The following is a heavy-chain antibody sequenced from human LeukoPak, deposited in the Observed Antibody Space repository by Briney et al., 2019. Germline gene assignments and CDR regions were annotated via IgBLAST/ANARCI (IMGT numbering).Heavy chain of an antibody. CDR1: GSRFTSYW. J-gene: IGHJ3*02. CDR2: IYPGDSDT. V-gene: IGHV5-51*01. D-gene: IGHD6-13*01. CDR3: ATGGLVQLAPLNDAFDI. Sequence: GASLKISCKGSGSRFTSYWIGWVRQMPGKGLEWMGIIYPGDSDTRYSPSFQGQVTISADKSISTAYLQWSSLKASDTAMYYCATGGLVQLAPLNDAFDIWGQGTMVTVSS.